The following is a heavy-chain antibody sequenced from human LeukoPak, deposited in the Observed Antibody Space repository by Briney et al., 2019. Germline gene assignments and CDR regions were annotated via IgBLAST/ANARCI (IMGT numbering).Heavy chain of an antibody. J-gene: IGHJ4*02. CDR3: ARVRSLFDY. D-gene: IGHD1-14*01. Sequence: PSETLSLTCAVYGGSFSGYYWSWIRQPPGKGLEWIGEINHSGSTNYNPSLKSRVTISVDTSKNQFSLKLSSVTAADTAVYYCARVRSLFDYWGQGTLVTVSS. CDR2: INHSGST. CDR1: GGSFSGYY. V-gene: IGHV4-34*01.